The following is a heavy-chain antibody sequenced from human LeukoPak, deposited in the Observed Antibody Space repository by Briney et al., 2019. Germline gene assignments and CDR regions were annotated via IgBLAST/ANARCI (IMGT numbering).Heavy chain of an antibody. CDR1: GFTFSDYY. D-gene: IGHD2-2*01. V-gene: IGHV3-11*03. Sequence: PGGSLRLSCAASGFTFSDYYTSWIRQAPGKGLEWVSYISSSSTYTNYADSVKGRFTISRDNAKNSLYLQMNSLRAEDTAVCYCARSLRRDCDSTSCWAALDIWGQGTMVTVSS. CDR3: ARSLRRDCDSTSCWAALDI. CDR2: ISSSSTYT. J-gene: IGHJ3*02.